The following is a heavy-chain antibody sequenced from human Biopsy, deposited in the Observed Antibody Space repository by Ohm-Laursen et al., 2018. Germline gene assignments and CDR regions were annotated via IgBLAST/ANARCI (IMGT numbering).Heavy chain of an antibody. J-gene: IGHJ4*02. CDR3: ARDER. CDR2: INTDGSVK. Sequence: SLRLSCSASGFTLSYYSMTWVRQAPGKGLEWVANINTDGSVKYFADSVKGRFTISRDNAENSMYLQMSSLTVDDTAVYYCARDERWGQGTLVTVSS. V-gene: IGHV3-7*01. CDR1: GFTLSYYS. D-gene: IGHD5-24*01.